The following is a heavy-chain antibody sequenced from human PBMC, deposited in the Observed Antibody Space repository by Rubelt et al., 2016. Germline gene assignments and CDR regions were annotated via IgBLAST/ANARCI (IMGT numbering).Heavy chain of an antibody. V-gene: IGHV4-39*07. CDR1: AGSIRSTSHY. CDR3: ARGGGYSYGQGWFDP. CDR2: IYYTGST. J-gene: IGHJ5*02. D-gene: IGHD5-18*01. Sequence: QLQLQESGPGLVKPSETLSLTCIVSAGSIRSTSHYWGWIRQPPGKGLEWIGSIYYTGSTYYNPSLKSRVTISIDTPKNQFSPKLGSVTAADTAVYYCARGGGYSYGQGWFDPWGQGTLVTVSS.